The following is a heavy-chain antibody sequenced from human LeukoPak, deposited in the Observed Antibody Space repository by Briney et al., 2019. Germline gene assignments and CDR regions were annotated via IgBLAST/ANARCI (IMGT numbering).Heavy chain of an antibody. Sequence: PGGSLRLSCAASGFTFSDYYMSWIRQAPGKGLEWVSYISSSGSTIYYADSVKGRFTISRDNAKNSLYLQMNSLRAEDTAVYYCARTSRDGYNYAWMFDYWGQGTLVTVSS. D-gene: IGHD5-24*01. V-gene: IGHV3-11*04. J-gene: IGHJ4*02. CDR2: ISSSGSTI. CDR3: ARTSRDGYNYAWMFDY. CDR1: GFTFSDYY.